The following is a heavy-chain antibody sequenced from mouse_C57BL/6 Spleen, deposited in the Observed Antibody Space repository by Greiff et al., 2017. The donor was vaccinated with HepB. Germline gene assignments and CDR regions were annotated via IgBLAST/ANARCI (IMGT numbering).Heavy chain of an antibody. CDR3: ARGDGYYGSSYEYFDV. D-gene: IGHD1-1*01. J-gene: IGHJ1*03. CDR2: IDPSDSET. V-gene: IGHV1-52*01. CDR1: GYTFTSYW. Sequence: VQLQQPGAELVRPGSSVKLSCKASGYTFTSYWMHWVKQRPIQGLEWIGNIDPSDSETHYNQKFKDKATLTVDKSSSTAYMQLSSLTSEDSAVYYCARGDGYYGSSYEYFDVRGTGTTVTVSS.